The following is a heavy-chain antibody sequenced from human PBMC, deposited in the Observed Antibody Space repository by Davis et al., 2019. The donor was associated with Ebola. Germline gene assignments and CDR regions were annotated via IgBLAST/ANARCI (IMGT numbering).Heavy chain of an antibody. J-gene: IGHJ4*02. CDR1: GGTFSSYA. CDR3: ARARTYYYDSSGYFGIDY. D-gene: IGHD3-22*01. V-gene: IGHV1-69*13. CDR2: IIPIFGTA. Sequence: AASVKVSCKASGGTFSSYAISWVRQAPGQGLEWMGGIIPIFGTANYAQKFQGRVTITADESTSTAYMELSSLRSEDTAVYYCARARTYYYDSSGYFGIDYWGQGTLVTVSS.